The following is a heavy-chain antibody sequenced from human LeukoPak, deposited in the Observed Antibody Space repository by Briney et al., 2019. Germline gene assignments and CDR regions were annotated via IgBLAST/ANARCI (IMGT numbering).Heavy chain of an antibody. Sequence: PSETLSLTCTVSGGSISSGTYYWGWIRQPPGKGLEWIGSIYHSGSTYYNPSLKSRVTISVDTSKNQFSLKLSSVTAADTAVYYCARPLAFDIWGQGTMVTVSS. CDR1: GGSISSGTYY. CDR3: ARPLAFDI. V-gene: IGHV4-39*01. CDR2: IYHSGST. J-gene: IGHJ3*02.